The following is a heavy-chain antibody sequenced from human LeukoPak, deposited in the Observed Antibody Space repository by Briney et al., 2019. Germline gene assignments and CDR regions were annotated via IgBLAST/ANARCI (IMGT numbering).Heavy chain of an antibody. CDR1: GGSISSYS. V-gene: IGHV4-59*13. D-gene: IGHD5-18*01. CDR3: ARAGYSYGIDAFDI. Sequence: PSETLSLTCNVSGGSISSYSWSWIRQPPGKGLDWIGYIYDSGYTKYTPSLKSRVAISRDPSDYQFSLKLSSVTAADTAVYYCARAGYSYGIDAFDIWGQGALVTVSS. CDR2: IYDSGYT. J-gene: IGHJ3*02.